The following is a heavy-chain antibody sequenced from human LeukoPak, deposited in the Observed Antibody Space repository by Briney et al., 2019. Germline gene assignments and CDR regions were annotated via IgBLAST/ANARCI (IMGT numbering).Heavy chain of an antibody. D-gene: IGHD2-2*01. CDR3: ASARPWVDAFDI. CDR1: GGSISNYY. V-gene: IGHV4-59*06. J-gene: IGHJ3*02. Sequence: SETLSLTCTVSGGSISNYYWSWIRQHPGKGLEWIGYIYYSGSTYYNPSLKSRVAISVDTSKNQFSLKLSSVTAADTAVYYCASARPWVDAFDIWGQGTMVTVSS. CDR2: IYYSGST.